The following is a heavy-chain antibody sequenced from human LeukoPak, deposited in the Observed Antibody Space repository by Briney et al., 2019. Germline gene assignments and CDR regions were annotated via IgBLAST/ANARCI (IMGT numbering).Heavy chain of an antibody. J-gene: IGHJ6*03. Sequence: SETLSLTCTVSAGSISSVSYYWNWIRQPAGKGLEWIARIYTSGTTHINPSLKTRAAMSPDTSKNQCSLRLTSVTAADTAMYYCASVYISPDYSDYHMDGWGRGTTVTVSS. D-gene: IGHD1-1*01. V-gene: IGHV4-61*02. CDR1: AGSISSVSYY. CDR2: IYTSGTT. CDR3: ASVYISPDYSDYHMDG.